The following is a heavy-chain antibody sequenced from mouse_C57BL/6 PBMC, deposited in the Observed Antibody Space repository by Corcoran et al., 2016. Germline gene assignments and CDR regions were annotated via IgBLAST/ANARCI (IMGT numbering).Heavy chain of an antibody. J-gene: IGHJ2*01. Sequence: QIQLVQSGPELKKPGETVKISCKASGYTFTTYGMSWVKQAPGKGLKWMGWINTYSGVPTYADDFKGRFAFSLETSASTAYLQINNVKNEDTATYFCARLDGTYYFDYWGQGTTLTVSS. D-gene: IGHD4-1*01. V-gene: IGHV9-3*01. CDR3: ARLDGTYYFDY. CDR2: INTYSGVP. CDR1: GYTFTTYG.